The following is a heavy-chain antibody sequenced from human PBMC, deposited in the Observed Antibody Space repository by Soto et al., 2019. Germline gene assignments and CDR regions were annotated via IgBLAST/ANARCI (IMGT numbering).Heavy chain of an antibody. CDR1: GDSISSGGSY. V-gene: IGHV4-31*03. J-gene: IGHJ4*02. CDR2: IFYSGSF. D-gene: IGHD3-3*01. Sequence: SETLSLTCTVSGDSISSGGSYWNGIRPRPGKGLEWMGYIFYSGSFYYTPSLRGRVMMSADTSKNQFYLRLSSVTAADTAVYYCASAPETPTIFVVVRPYFFNHWGQGTLVTVSS. CDR3: ASAPETPTIFVVVRPYFFNH.